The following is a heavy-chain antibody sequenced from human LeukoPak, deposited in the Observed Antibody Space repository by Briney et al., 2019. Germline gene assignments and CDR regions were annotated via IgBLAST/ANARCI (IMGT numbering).Heavy chain of an antibody. J-gene: IGHJ6*04. D-gene: IGHD3-10*02. V-gene: IGHV3-48*03. Sequence: GGSLRLSCAASGFTFSSYEMNWVRQAPGKGLGWVSYISSSGSTIYYADSVKGRFTISRDNAKNSLYLKMNSLRAEDTAVYYCAELGITMIGGVWGKGTTVIVSS. CDR1: GFTFSSYE. CDR3: AELGITMIGGV. CDR2: ISSSGSTI.